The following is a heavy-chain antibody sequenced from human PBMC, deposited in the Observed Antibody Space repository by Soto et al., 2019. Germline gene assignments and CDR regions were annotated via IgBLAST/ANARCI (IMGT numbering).Heavy chain of an antibody. CDR3: ARRYYDILTGYYTSWSFGYFDY. J-gene: IGHJ4*02. D-gene: IGHD3-9*01. Sequence: SETLSLTCTVSGGSISSSSYYWGWIRQPPGKGLEWIGSIYYSGSTYYNPSLKSRVTISVDTSKNQFSLKLSSVTAADTAVYYCARRYYDILTGYYTSWSFGYFDYWGQGTLVTVSS. CDR1: GGSISSSSYY. V-gene: IGHV4-39*01. CDR2: IYYSGST.